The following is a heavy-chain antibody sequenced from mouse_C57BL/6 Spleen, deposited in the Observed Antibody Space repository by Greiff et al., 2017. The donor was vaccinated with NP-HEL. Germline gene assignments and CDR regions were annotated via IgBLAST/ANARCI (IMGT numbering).Heavy chain of an antibody. CDR2: IWRGGST. J-gene: IGHJ1*03. Sequence: QVQLKESGPGLVQPSQSLSITCTVSGFSLTSYGVHWVRQSPGKGLEWLGVIWRGGSTDYNAAFMSRLSITKDNSKSQVFFKMNSLQADDTAIYYCAATGAPPYWYFDVWGTGTTVTVSS. CDR3: AATGAPPYWYFDV. D-gene: IGHD4-1*02. V-gene: IGHV2-5*01. CDR1: GFSLTSYG.